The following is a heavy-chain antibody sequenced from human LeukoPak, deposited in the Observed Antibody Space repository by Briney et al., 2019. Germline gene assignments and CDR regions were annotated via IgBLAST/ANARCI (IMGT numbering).Heavy chain of an antibody. CDR3: ARGFWSHPPVFDI. Sequence: PSETLSLTCTVSGASIRSDYWSWLRQPPGKGLEWIGYFYYSGNSDYNPSLKSRVTISVDTSTNHFSLRLSSVTAADTAVYYCARGFWSHPPVFDIWGQGTMVTVSS. CDR2: FYYSGNS. J-gene: IGHJ3*02. CDR1: GASIRSDY. D-gene: IGHD1-1*01. V-gene: IGHV4-59*01.